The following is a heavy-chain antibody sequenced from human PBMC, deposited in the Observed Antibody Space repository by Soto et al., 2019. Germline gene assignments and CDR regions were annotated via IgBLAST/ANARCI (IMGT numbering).Heavy chain of an antibody. V-gene: IGHV4-59*01. J-gene: IGHJ5*02. Sequence: SETLSLTCTVSGGSISSYYWSWIRQPPGKGLEWIGYIYYSGSTNYNPSLKSRVTISVDTSKNQFSLRLSSVSAADTAVYYCTGAYYDVSGYSLDPWGQGTSVTVSS. CDR2: IYYSGST. CDR3: TGAYYDVSGYSLDP. D-gene: IGHD3-22*01. CDR1: GGSISSYY.